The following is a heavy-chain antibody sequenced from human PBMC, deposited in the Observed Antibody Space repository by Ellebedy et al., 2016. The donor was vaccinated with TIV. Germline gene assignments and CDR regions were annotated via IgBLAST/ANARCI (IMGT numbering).Heavy chain of an antibody. J-gene: IGHJ4*02. Sequence: GGSLRLSXAASGFNFNRNDMHWVRQAPGKGLEWVAVILHDGSYKYYADSVKGRFTVSRDNSKNTLFLEMNSLRPEDTAVYYCARRDPNNSWLDIDYWGQGTLVTVSS. CDR2: ILHDGSYK. CDR1: GFNFNRND. D-gene: IGHD6-13*01. V-gene: IGHV3-30*03. CDR3: ARRDPNNSWLDIDY.